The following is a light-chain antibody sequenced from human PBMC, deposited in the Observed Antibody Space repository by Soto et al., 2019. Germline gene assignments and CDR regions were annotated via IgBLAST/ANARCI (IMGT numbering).Light chain of an antibody. CDR1: QGITTY. J-gene: IGKJ1*01. CDR3: QQSYTTPRT. V-gene: IGKV1-39*01. Sequence: DIRMTQSPASLSASVGDRVTITCRATQGITTYLNWYQQKPGKAPKLLIHAASTLRSGVPSRFSGGGSGTDFTLTISSLQPEDFAIYYCQQSYTTPRTFGQGTMVEIK. CDR2: AAS.